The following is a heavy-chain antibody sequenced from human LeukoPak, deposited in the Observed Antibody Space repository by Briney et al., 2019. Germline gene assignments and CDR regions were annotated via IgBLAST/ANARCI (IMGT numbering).Heavy chain of an antibody. Sequence: SETLSLTCTVSGGSISSSSYYWGWIRQPPGKGLEWIGSIYYSGSTYYNPSLKSRVTISVDTSKNQFSLKLSSVTAADTAVYYCARSPATSSGHFDYWGQGTLVTVSS. CDR2: IYYSGST. V-gene: IGHV4-39*07. CDR3: ARSPATSSGHFDY. J-gene: IGHJ4*02. D-gene: IGHD3-22*01. CDR1: GGSISSSSYY.